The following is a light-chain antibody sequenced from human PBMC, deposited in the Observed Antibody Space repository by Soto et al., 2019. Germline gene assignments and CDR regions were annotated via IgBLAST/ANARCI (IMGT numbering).Light chain of an antibody. Sequence: EIVLTQSPGTLSLSPGERATLSRRASQSVSSSYLAWYQQKPGQAPRLLIYGASSRATGIPDRFSGSGSGTDFTLTISRLEPEDFAVYYCQQYGSSPFTFGGGTKVEIK. V-gene: IGKV3-20*01. CDR2: GAS. CDR1: QSVSSSY. CDR3: QQYGSSPFT. J-gene: IGKJ4*01.